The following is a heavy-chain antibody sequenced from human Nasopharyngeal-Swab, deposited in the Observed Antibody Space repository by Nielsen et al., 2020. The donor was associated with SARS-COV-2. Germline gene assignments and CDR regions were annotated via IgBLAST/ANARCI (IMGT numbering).Heavy chain of an antibody. CDR2: IKQDGSEK. V-gene: IGHV3-7*05. CDR1: GFTFSSYG. Sequence: GGSLRLSCAASGFTFSSYGMSWVRQAPGKGLEWVAYIKQDGSEKYYADSVKGRFTISRDNAKNSLYLQMNSLRAEDTAVYYCYRIASDSTNAFDIWGQGTMVTVSS. D-gene: IGHD6-13*01. CDR3: YRIASDSTNAFDI. J-gene: IGHJ3*02.